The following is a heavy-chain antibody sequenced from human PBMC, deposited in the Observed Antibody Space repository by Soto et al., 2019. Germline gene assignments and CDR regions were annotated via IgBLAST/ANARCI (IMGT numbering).Heavy chain of an antibody. Sequence: SETLSLTCTVSGGSISSGGYYWSWIRQHPGKGLEWIGYIYYSGSTYYNPSLKSRVTISVDTSKNQFSLKLSSVTAADTAVYYCARDGPPQEAGGAVMEDWVGEDYYYYGMDVWGQGTTVTVSS. CDR1: GGSISSGGYY. CDR3: ARDGPPQEAGGAVMEDWVGEDYYYYGMDV. V-gene: IGHV4-31*03. D-gene: IGHD2-21*01. J-gene: IGHJ6*02. CDR2: IYYSGST.